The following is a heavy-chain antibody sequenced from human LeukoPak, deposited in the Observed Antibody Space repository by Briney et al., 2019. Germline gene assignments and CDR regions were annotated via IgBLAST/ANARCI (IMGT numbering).Heavy chain of an antibody. CDR3: ARGAQLPDAFDI. D-gene: IGHD2-2*01. J-gene: IGHJ3*02. CDR2: INPNSGST. CDR1: GYTFTGYY. V-gene: IGHV1-2*02. Sequence: ASVKVSCKASGYTFTGYYMHWVRQAPGQGLELMGWINPNSGSTNYAEKFQGRVTMTRDTSISTAYMELSRLRSDDTAVYYCARGAQLPDAFDIWGQGTMVSVSS.